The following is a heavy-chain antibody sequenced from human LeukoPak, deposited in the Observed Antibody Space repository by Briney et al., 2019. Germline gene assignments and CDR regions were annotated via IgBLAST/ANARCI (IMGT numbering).Heavy chain of an antibody. J-gene: IGHJ4*02. D-gene: IGHD3-10*01. CDR2: ISGSGGST. V-gene: IGHV3-23*01. CDR3: TTRSPASGSGTYYKSDY. CDR1: GFTFSSYA. Sequence: GGSLRLSCAASGFTFSSYAMSWVRQAPGKGLEWVSAISGSGGSTYYADSVKGRFTISRDNSKNTLYLQMNSLKTEDTAVYYCTTRSPASGSGTYYKSDYWGQGTLVTVSS.